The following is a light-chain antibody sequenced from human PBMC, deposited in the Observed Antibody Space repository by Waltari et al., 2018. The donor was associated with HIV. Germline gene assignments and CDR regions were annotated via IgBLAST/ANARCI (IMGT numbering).Light chain of an antibody. CDR2: GAN. CDR3: QQDGTSPQT. J-gene: IGKJ1*01. V-gene: IGKV3-20*01. Sequence: EIVLTQSPDTLSLFPGERATLSCRASQSVSSSFLAWYQQKPGQAPRLLIFGANTRATGIADRFRGSGSGTDFTLIINRLEPEDFAVYHCQQDGTSPQTFGQGTKVEIK. CDR1: QSVSSSF.